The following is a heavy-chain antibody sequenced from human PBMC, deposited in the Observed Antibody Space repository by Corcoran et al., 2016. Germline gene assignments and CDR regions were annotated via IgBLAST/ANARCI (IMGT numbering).Heavy chain of an antibody. D-gene: IGHD5-12*01. CDR3: ARDARWLQDAFDI. CDR2: INHSGST. Sequence: QVQLQQWGAGLLKPSETLSLTCAVYGGSFSGYYWSWIRQPPGKGLEWIGEINHSGSTNYNPSLKSRVTISVDTSKNQFSLKLSSVTAADTAVYYWARDARWLQDAFDIWGQGTMVTVSS. CDR1: GGSFSGYY. V-gene: IGHV4-34*01. J-gene: IGHJ3*02.